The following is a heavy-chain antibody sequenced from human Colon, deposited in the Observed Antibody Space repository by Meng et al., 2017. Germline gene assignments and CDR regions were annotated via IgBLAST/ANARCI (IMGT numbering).Heavy chain of an antibody. CDR2: IYDYGRT. CDR3: CGGIAGTGRPLYFDY. V-gene: IGHV4-4*02. Sequence: LQASGPGLVKPSGTLYLTCTVSGGPFTSGNFWGWVRQTPGKGLEWIGEIYDYGRTNYNPSLMSRVTISIDKSKSQFSLDLSSVIAADTAVYYCCGGIAGTGRPLYFDYWGQGTLVTVSS. D-gene: IGHD1-14*01. J-gene: IGHJ4*02. CDR1: GGPFTSGNF.